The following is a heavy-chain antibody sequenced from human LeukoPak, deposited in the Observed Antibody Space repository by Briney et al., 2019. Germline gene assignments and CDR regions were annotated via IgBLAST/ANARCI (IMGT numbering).Heavy chain of an antibody. D-gene: IGHD4-17*01. CDR2: IYYSGST. V-gene: IGHV4-39*07. CDR1: GFIVSSNY. Sequence: PGGSLRLSCAASGFIVSSNYMSWVRQPPGKGLEWIGSIYYSGSTYCNPSLKSRVTISVDTSKNQFSLKLSSVTAADTAVYYCARLTVTGYMDVWGKGTTVTVSS. J-gene: IGHJ6*03. CDR3: ARLTVTGYMDV.